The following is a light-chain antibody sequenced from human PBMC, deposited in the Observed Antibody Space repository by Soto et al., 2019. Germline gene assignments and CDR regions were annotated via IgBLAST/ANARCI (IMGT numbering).Light chain of an antibody. CDR3: QQYGTSPQS. J-gene: IGKJ4*01. CDR1: QSISSIS. Sequence: EIVLTQSPATLSLSPGERATLSCRASQSISSISLAWYQQKPGQAPRFLICGASRRATGIPDRFSGSGSGTDFTLTISRLEPEDFAVYYCQQYGTSPQSFGGGTKVEIK. CDR2: GAS. V-gene: IGKV3-20*01.